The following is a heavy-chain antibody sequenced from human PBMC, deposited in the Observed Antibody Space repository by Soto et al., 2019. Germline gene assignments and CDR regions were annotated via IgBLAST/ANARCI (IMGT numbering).Heavy chain of an antibody. V-gene: IGHV1-69*13. CDR2: IIPIFGTA. J-gene: IGHJ6*02. Sequence: SVKVSCKASGGTFSSYAISWVRQAPGQGLEWMGGIIPIFGTANYAQKFQGRVTITADESTSTAYMELSSLRSEDTAVYYCARDIWRYYGDYPDYYYYGMDVWGQGTTVTVSS. CDR1: GGTFSSYA. CDR3: ARDIWRYYGDYPDYYYYGMDV. D-gene: IGHD4-17*01.